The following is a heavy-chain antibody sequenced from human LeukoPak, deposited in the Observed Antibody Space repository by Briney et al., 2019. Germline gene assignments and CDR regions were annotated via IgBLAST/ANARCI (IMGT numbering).Heavy chain of an antibody. CDR1: GGTFSSYA. J-gene: IGHJ4*02. V-gene: IGHV1-69*13. CDR3: AREKGSSSELDY. D-gene: IGHD6-6*01. CDR2: IIPIFGTA. Sequence: SVKVSRKASGGTFSSYAISWVRQAPGQGLEWMGGIIPIFGTANYAQKFQGRVSITADESTSTVYMELSSLRSEDTAVYYCAREKGSSSELDYWGQGTLVTVSS.